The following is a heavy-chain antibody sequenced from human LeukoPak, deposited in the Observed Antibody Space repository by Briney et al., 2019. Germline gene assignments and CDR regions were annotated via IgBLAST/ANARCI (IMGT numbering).Heavy chain of an antibody. CDR2: IYPGDSDT. J-gene: IGHJ3*02. V-gene: IGHV5-51*01. CDR3: ASPYCSGGSCYPGAFDI. D-gene: IGHD2-15*01. Sequence: GESLKISCKGSGYSFTSYWIGWVRQMPGKGLEWMGIIYPGDSDTRYSPSFQGQVTISADKSINTAYLQWSSLKASDTAMYYCASPYCSGGSCYPGAFDIWGQGTMVTVSS. CDR1: GYSFTSYW.